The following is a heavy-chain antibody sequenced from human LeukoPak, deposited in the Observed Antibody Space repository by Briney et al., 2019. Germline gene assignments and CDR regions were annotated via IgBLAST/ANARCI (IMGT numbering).Heavy chain of an antibody. CDR3: ARDYGDYEGYFDY. CDR2: IRFDGSNQ. Sequence: GGSLRLSCTASGFTFSSCGMHWVRQAPGKGLEWVAFIRFDGSNQYYADSVKGRFTVSRDNSKNTLYLQMNSLRAEDTAVYYCARDYGDYEGYFDYWGQGTLVTVSS. CDR1: GFTFSSCG. V-gene: IGHV3-30*02. D-gene: IGHD4-17*01. J-gene: IGHJ4*02.